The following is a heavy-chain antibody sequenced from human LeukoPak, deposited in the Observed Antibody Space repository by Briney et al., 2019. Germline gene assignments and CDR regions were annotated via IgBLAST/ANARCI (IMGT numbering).Heavy chain of an antibody. CDR2: IRYDGSNK. CDR1: GFTFSSYG. Sequence: PGGSLRLSCAASGFTFSSYGMHWVRQAPGKGLEWVAFIRYDGSNKYYADSVKGRFTISRDNSKNTLYLQMNSLRAEDTAVYYCAKDKHYYDSSGFPPKDWGQGTLVTVSS. V-gene: IGHV3-30*02. J-gene: IGHJ4*02. CDR3: AKDKHYYDSSGFPPKD. D-gene: IGHD3-22*01.